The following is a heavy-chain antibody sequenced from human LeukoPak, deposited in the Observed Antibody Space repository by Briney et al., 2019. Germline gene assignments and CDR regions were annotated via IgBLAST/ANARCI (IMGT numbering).Heavy chain of an antibody. J-gene: IGHJ4*02. CDR3: AGDGVDYYGSGSYYRTNDYFDY. CDR1: GGSISSGGYY. V-gene: IGHV4-31*03. Sequence: SETLSLTCTVSGGSISSGGYYWSWIRQHPGKGLEWIGYIYYSGSTYYNPSLKSRVTISVDTSKNQFSLKLSSVTAADTAVYYCAGDGVDYYGSGSYYRTNDYFDYWGQGTLVTVSS. D-gene: IGHD3-10*01. CDR2: IYYSGST.